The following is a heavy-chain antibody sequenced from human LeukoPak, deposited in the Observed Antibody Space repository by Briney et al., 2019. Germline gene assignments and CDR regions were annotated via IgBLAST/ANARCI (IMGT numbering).Heavy chain of an antibody. CDR1: GISLSNYA. CDR2: ISDDGRRK. V-gene: IGHV3-30*18. D-gene: IGHD4-17*01. CDR3: AKRPSDYGDYVSYFDY. Sequence: SGGSLRLSCVVSGISLSNYAMTWVRQAPGKGLEWVGVISDDGRRKDYADSVKGRFTISRDNSKDTLYLQMNSLRAEDTAVYYCAKRPSDYGDYVSYFDYWGQGTLVTVSS. J-gene: IGHJ4*02.